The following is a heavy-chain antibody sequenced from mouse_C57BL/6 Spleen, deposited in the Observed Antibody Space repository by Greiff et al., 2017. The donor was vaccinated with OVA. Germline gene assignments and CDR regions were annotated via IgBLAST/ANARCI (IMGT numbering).Heavy chain of an antibody. V-gene: IGHV1-72*01. Sequence: QVQLKQPGAELVKPGASVKLSCKASGYTFTSYWMHWVKQRPGRGLEWIGRIDPNSGGTKYNEKFKSKATLTVDKPSSTAYMQLSSLTSEDSAVYYCARYRDWAWFAYWGQGTLVTVSA. D-gene: IGHD4-1*01. J-gene: IGHJ3*01. CDR3: ARYRDWAWFAY. CDR1: GYTFTSYW. CDR2: IDPNSGGT.